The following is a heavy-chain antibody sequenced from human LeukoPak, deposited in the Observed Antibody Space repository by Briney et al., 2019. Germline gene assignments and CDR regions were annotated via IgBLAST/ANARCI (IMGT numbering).Heavy chain of an antibody. Sequence: GGSLRLSCAAYGFTFRTYGMHWVRQAPGKGLEWVAVIWYDGSDKYHADSVKGRFTISRDNSKNMLYLQMNSLRAEDTAVYYCASSSGWYLSSDYWGQGTLVTVSS. CDR1: GFTFRTYG. V-gene: IGHV3-33*01. CDR3: ASSSGWYLSSDY. CDR2: IWYDGSDK. J-gene: IGHJ4*02. D-gene: IGHD6-19*01.